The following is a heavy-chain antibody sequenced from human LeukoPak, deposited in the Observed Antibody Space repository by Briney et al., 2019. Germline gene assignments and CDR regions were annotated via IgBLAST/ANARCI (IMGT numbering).Heavy chain of an antibody. CDR3: AKDGVGSSSSLYYYYYYMDV. Sequence: GGSLRLSCAASGFTFSSYWMSWVRQAPGKGLEWVANIKQDGSEKYYVDSVKGRFTISRDNAKNSLYLQMNSLRAEDTAVYYCAKDGVGSSSSLYYYYYYMDVWGKGTTVTVSS. CDR2: IKQDGSEK. J-gene: IGHJ6*03. V-gene: IGHV3-7*01. D-gene: IGHD6-6*01. CDR1: GFTFSSYW.